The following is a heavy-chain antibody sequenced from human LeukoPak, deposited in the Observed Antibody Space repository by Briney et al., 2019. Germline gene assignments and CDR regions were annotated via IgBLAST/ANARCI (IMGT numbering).Heavy chain of an antibody. V-gene: IGHV1-46*01. CDR1: GYTFTNSY. Sequence: ASVKVSCKASGYTFTNSYIHWVRQAPGQVLEWMGLINPDGGNTNYAQNFQGRVTLTRDTSTSTVYMELSSLRSEDTAIYYCARIRDGYNDAYDIWGQGAVVTVPS. D-gene: IGHD5-24*01. CDR2: INPDGGNT. CDR3: ARIRDGYNDAYDI. J-gene: IGHJ3*02.